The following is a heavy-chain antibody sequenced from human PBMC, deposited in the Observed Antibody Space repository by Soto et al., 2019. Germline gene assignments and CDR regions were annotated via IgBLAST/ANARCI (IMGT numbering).Heavy chain of an antibody. CDR2: ISHSGSTE. CDR3: ARALFGDPDP. J-gene: IGHJ5*02. Sequence: PGGSLRLSCAASGFTFNTYEMNWVRRAPGKGLEWVSYISHSGSTEYYAGSVKGRFTISXXXXXXXXXXXMNSLRAEDTAVYYCARALFGDPDPWGQGTLVTVSS. V-gene: IGHV3-48*03. D-gene: IGHD3-10*01. CDR1: GFTFNTYE.